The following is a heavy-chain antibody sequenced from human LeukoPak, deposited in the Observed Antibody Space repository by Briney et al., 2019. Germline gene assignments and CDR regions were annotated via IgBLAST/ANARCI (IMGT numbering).Heavy chain of an antibody. CDR3: AREWAGYGSGSYYYY. CDR1: GGAFSNYA. CDR2: IIPLFGTA. V-gene: IGHV1-69*13. D-gene: IGHD3-10*01. Sequence: SVKVSCKASGGAFSNYAISWVRQAPGQGLEWMGGIIPLFGTANYAQKFLGRVIITADEFTSTTYMYLGSLKSEDTAVYYCAREWAGYGSGSYYYYWGQGTLVTVSS. J-gene: IGHJ4*02.